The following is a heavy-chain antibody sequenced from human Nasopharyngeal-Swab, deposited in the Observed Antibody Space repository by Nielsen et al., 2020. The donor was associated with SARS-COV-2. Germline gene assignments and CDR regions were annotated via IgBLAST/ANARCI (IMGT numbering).Heavy chain of an antibody. J-gene: IGHJ5*02. CDR3: AKDETYYDFWSGYFRWFDP. CDR2: ISGSGGST. V-gene: IGHV3-23*01. Sequence: WIRQPPGKGREWVSAISGSGGSTYYADSVKGRFTISRDNSKNTLYPQMNSLRAEDTAVYYCAKDETYYDFWSGYFRWFDPWGQGTLVTVSS. D-gene: IGHD3-3*01.